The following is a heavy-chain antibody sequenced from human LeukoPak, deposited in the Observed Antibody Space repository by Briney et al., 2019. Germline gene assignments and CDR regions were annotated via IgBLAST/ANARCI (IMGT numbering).Heavy chain of an antibody. CDR2: ISAYNGNT. V-gene: IGHV1-18*01. CDR1: GYTFTSYG. Sequence: RASVKVSCKASGYTFTSYGISWVRQAPGQGLEGMVWISAYNGNTNYAQKLQCRVTMTTDTSTSTAYMELRSLRSDDTAVYYCARGYWGYYADSGYPFDNWGQGTLVTVSS. CDR3: ARGYWGYYADSGYPFDN. J-gene: IGHJ4*02. D-gene: IGHD3-22*01.